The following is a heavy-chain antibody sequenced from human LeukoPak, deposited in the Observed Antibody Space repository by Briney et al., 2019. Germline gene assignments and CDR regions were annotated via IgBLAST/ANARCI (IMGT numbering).Heavy chain of an antibody. V-gene: IGHV3-30-3*01. D-gene: IGHD2-2*01. CDR3: ARDVWDIVVVPAARTYYYYGMDV. J-gene: IGHJ6*02. Sequence: GGSLRLSCAASGFTFSSYAMHWVRRAPGKGLEWVAVISYDGSNKYYADSVKGRFTISRDNSKNTLYLQMNSLRAEDTAVYYCARDVWDIVVVPAARTYYYYGMDVWGQGTTVTVSS. CDR2: ISYDGSNK. CDR1: GFTFSSYA.